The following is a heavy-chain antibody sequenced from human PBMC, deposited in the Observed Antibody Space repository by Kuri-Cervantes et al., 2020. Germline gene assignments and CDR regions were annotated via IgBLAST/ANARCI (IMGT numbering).Heavy chain of an antibody. Sequence: GGSLRLSCAASGFTLSDYYMNWVRQAPGKGLEWVSSICSSGSMYYADSVKGRFTISRDNSKNTLYLQMNSLRAEDTAVYYCAKSYYYYYMDVWGKGTTVTVSS. V-gene: IGHV3-69-1*01. CDR2: ICSSGSM. CDR1: GFTLSDYY. CDR3: AKSYYYYYMDV. J-gene: IGHJ6*03.